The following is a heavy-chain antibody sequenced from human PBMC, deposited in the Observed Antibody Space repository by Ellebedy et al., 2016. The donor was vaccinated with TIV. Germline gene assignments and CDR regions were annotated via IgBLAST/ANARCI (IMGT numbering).Heavy chain of an antibody. CDR3: ARIYAPGYFDY. V-gene: IGHV3-7*01. J-gene: IGHJ4*02. Sequence: GESLKISCVASGFTFSTHWMTWVRQAPGKGLEWVAYLNQGGIQKDFLDSVRDRFTISRDNAKNSVFLQMNSLRVEDTAVYYCARIYAPGYFDYWGQGTLVTVSP. CDR2: LNQGGIQK. CDR1: GFTFSTHW. D-gene: IGHD2-2*01.